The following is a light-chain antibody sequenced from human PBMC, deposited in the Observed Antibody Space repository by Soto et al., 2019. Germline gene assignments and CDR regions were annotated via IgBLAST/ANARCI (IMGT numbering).Light chain of an antibody. CDR2: GNT. CDR1: SSNIGAGYD. V-gene: IGLV1-40*01. Sequence: QAVVTQPPSVSGAPGQRVTISCTGSSSNIGAGYDVHWYQQLPGRAPKLLIYGNTNRPSGVPDRFSGSKSGPSASLAITGLQAEAEAAYYCLSFDSGLSVVFGGGPKLTVL. J-gene: IGLJ2*01. CDR3: LSFDSGLSVV.